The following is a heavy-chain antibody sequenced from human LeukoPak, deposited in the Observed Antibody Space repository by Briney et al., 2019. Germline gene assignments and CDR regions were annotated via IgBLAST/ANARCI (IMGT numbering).Heavy chain of an antibody. CDR1: GGSISSSSYY. J-gene: IGHJ4*02. Sequence: SETLSLTCTVSGGSISSSSYYWGWIRQPPGKGLEWIGSIYYSGSTYYNPSLKSRVTTSVDTSKNQFSPKLSSVTAADTAVYYCARVIIVSIGRHIDYWGQGTLVTVSS. D-gene: IGHD5/OR15-5a*01. CDR2: IYYSGST. V-gene: IGHV4-39*07. CDR3: ARVIIVSIGRHIDY.